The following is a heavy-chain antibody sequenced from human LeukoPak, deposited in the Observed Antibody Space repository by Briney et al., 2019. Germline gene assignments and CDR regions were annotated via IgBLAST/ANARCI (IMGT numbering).Heavy chain of an antibody. Sequence: GRSLRLSCAASGFTFDDYAMHWVRQAPGKGLEWVSGISWNSGSIGYADSVKGRFTISRDNAKNSLYLQMNSLRAEDTALYYCAKDVIAAAGTAFDIWGQGTMVTASS. D-gene: IGHD6-13*01. J-gene: IGHJ3*02. CDR3: AKDVIAAAGTAFDI. CDR1: GFTFDDYA. CDR2: ISWNSGSI. V-gene: IGHV3-9*01.